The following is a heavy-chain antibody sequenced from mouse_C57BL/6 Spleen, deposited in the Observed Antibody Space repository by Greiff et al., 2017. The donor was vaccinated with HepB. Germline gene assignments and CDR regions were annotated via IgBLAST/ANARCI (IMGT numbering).Heavy chain of an antibody. CDR2: IDPSDSYT. J-gene: IGHJ2*01. CDR1: GYTFTSYW. D-gene: IGHD4-1*01. Sequence: VQLQQSGAELVMPGASVKLSCKASGYTFTSYWMHWVKQRPGQGLEWIGEIDPSDSYTNYNQKFKGKSTLTVDKSSSTAYMQLSSLTSEDSAVYYCARSETEFDYWGQGTTLTVSS. CDR3: ARSETEFDY. V-gene: IGHV1-69*01.